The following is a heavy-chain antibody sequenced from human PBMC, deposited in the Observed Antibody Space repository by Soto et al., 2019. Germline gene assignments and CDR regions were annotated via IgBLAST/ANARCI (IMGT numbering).Heavy chain of an antibody. D-gene: IGHD4-17*01. J-gene: IGHJ3*02. V-gene: IGHV4-59*01. CDR3: ARGRLRTAFDI. CDR2: IHYSGST. CDR1: GGSIDNNY. Sequence: PSETLSLTCSVSGGSIDNNYGGWLRQPPGKGLEWIGYIHYSGSTHNNPPLNSRVTISIDTSRNQFSLKLSSVTAADTAVYYCARGRLRTAFDIWGQGTMVTVSS.